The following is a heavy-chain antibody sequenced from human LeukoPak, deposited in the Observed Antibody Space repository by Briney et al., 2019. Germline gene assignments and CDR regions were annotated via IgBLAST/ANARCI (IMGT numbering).Heavy chain of an antibody. Sequence: ASVKVSCKASGYTFTSYGISWVRQAPGQGLEWMGWISAYNGNTNYAQKFQGRVTMTRNTSISTAYMELSSLRSEDTAVYYCARGYGSRASRGAFDIWGQGTMVTVSS. J-gene: IGHJ3*02. CDR2: ISAYNGNT. V-gene: IGHV1-18*01. CDR3: ARGYGSRASRGAFDI. D-gene: IGHD4-17*01. CDR1: GYTFTSYG.